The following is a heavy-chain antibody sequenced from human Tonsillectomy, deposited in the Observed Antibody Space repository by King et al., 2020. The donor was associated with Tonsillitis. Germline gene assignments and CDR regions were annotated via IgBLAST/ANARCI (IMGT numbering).Heavy chain of an antibody. D-gene: IGHD6-13*01. Sequence: VQLQESGGGVVQPGGSLRLSCAASGLCFSNYGMHWVRQAPGKGLEGVAFIRYEGSNKHYEDSVKGRFTISRDNSKNTLYLQMSSLRAADTAGYYCAKDKCPLGVVGAADSLYYFYVMDVWGQGTTVTVSS. V-gene: IGHV3-30*02. J-gene: IGHJ6*02. CDR1: GLCFSNYG. CDR3: AKDKCPLGVVGAADSLYYFYVMDV. CDR2: IRYEGSNK.